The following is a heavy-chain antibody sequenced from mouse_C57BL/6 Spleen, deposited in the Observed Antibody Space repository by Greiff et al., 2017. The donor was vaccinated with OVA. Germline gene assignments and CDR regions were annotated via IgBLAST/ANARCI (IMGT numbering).Heavy chain of an antibody. CDR1: GYTFTSYW. D-gene: IGHD3-3*01. CDR2: IDPSDSYT. Sequence: QVQLQQPGAELVKPGASVKLSCKASGYTFTSYWMQWVKQRPGQGLEWIGEIDPSDSYTNYNQKFKGKATLTVDKSSSTAYMQLSSLTSEDSAVYYCARWGPDYWGKGTTLTVSS. J-gene: IGHJ2*01. CDR3: ARWGPDY. V-gene: IGHV1-50*01.